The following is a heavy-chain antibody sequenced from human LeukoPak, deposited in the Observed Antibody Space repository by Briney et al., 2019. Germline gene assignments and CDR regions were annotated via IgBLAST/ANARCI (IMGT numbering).Heavy chain of an antibody. J-gene: IGHJ4*02. CDR2: IWSDGNNR. Sequence: PGGSLRLSCAPSGFTFRNYGMHWVRQATGKGLERVSFIWSDGNNRFYADSVKGRFTISRDNSKNTLYLQMNSLRAEDTAVYYCAKSGPGYSSGWYDYWGQGTLVTVSS. CDR1: GFTFRNYG. V-gene: IGHV3-30*02. CDR3: AKSGPGYSSGWYDY. D-gene: IGHD6-19*01.